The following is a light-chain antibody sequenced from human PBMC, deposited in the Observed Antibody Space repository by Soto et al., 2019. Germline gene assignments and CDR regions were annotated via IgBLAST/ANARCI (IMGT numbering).Light chain of an antibody. CDR1: TIDVADSNY. J-gene: IGLJ1*01. V-gene: IGLV2-11*01. Sequence: QSALTQPRSVSGSPGQSVTISCTGPTIDVADSNYVSWYQHHPGKAPKLMIYDVSERPSGVPDRLSGSRSGNTASLTISGLQAEDEADYYCCAYAVTFYVFGTGTKLTVL. CDR3: CAYAVTFYV. CDR2: DVS.